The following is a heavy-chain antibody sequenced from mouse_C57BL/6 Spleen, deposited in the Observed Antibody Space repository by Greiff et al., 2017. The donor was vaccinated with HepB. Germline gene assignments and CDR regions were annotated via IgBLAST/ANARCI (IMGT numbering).Heavy chain of an antibody. Sequence: EVKLVESGGGLVQPKGSLKLSCAASGFSFNTYAMNWVRQAPGKGLEWVARIRSKSNNYATYYAESVKDRFTISRDDSESMLYLQMSNLKTEDTAMYHCVGHSNHVYWYFDVWGTGTTVTVSS. CDR2: IRSKSNNYAT. V-gene: IGHV10-1*01. CDR1: GFSFNTYA. D-gene: IGHD2-5*01. J-gene: IGHJ1*03. CDR3: VGHSNHVYWYFDV.